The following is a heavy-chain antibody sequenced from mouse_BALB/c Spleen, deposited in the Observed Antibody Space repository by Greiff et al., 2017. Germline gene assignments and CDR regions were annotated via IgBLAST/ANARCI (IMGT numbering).Heavy chain of an antibody. CDR3: ARVITTGFAY. Sequence: EVQGVESGGGLVQPGGSLKLSCAASGFTFSSFGMHWVRQAPEKGLEWVAYISSGSSTIYYADTVKGRFTISRDNPKNTLFLQMSSLRSEDTAMYYCARVITTGFAYWGQGTLVTVSA. D-gene: IGHD2-4*01. CDR2: ISSGSSTI. J-gene: IGHJ3*01. CDR1: GFTFSSFG. V-gene: IGHV5-17*02.